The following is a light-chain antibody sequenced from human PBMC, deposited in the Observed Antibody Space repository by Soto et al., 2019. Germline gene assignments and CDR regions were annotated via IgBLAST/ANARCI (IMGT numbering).Light chain of an antibody. Sequence: DIQMTQSPSTLSASVGDRVTITCRASQSISTHLAWYQQKPGKAPELLISKASSLETGVPSRFSGSGSGTEFTLTISSLQPDDFATYYCQQYSSFSLTFGQGTKVEIK. CDR3: QQYSSFSLT. J-gene: IGKJ1*01. V-gene: IGKV1-5*03. CDR1: QSISTH. CDR2: KAS.